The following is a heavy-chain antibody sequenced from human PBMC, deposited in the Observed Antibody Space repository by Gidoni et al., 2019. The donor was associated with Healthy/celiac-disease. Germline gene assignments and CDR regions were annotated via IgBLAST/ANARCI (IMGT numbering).Heavy chain of an antibody. CDR1: GGSLRSSSYY. J-gene: IGHJ4*02. V-gene: IGHV4-39*07. CDR3: ARGGDYVLGSSYYFDY. CDR2: IYYSGST. Sequence: QLQLQESGPGLVKPSETLSLTRTVSGGSLRSSSYYWGWIRQPPGKGLEWIGSIYYSGSTYYNPSLKSRVTISVDTSKNQFSLKLSSVTAADTAVYYCARGGDYVLGSSYYFDYWGQGTLVTVSS. D-gene: IGHD3-16*01.